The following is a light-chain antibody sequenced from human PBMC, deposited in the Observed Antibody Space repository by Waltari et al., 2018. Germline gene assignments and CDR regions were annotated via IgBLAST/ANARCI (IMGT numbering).Light chain of an antibody. CDR2: ATS. CDR3: QQSYSTPLT. J-gene: IGKJ4*01. CDR1: QTIRNH. Sequence: DIQMTQSPSSLSASVGDRVTITCRASQTIRNHLNWYQLIPGKAPKLLIYATSTLESGVPSTFSGSGSGTEFTLTISSLQPDDFATYYCQQSYSTPLTFGGGTRVDIK. V-gene: IGKV1-39*01.